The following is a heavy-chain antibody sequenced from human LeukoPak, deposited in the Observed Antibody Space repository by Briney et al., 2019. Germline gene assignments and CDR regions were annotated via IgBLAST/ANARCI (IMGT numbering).Heavy chain of an antibody. CDR1: GDSFSSNSAA. Sequence: SQTLSLTCAISGDSFSSNSAAWNWLRQSPSRGLEWLGRTYYRSKWYNDYAVSVKSQITINPDTSKNQFSLQLNSVTPEDTAVYYCARAAGWGIFDFWSGYHTLYNWFDPWGQGTLVTVSS. CDR2: TYYRSKWYN. V-gene: IGHV6-1*01. CDR3: ARAAGWGIFDFWSGYHTLYNWFDP. J-gene: IGHJ5*02. D-gene: IGHD3-3*01.